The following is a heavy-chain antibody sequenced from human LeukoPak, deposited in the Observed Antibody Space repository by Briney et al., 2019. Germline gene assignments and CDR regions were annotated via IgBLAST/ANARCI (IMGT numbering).Heavy chain of an antibody. CDR3: ARVIIVATFSFHFDY. CDR2: IYYSGST. V-gene: IGHV4-39*07. Sequence: SETLSLTCTVSGGSISSSSYYWGWIRQPPGKGLEWIGSIYYSGSTYYNPSLKSRVTISVDTSKNQFSLKLSSVTAADTAVYYCARVIIVATFSFHFDYWGQGTLVTVSS. J-gene: IGHJ4*02. D-gene: IGHD5-12*01. CDR1: GGSISSSSYY.